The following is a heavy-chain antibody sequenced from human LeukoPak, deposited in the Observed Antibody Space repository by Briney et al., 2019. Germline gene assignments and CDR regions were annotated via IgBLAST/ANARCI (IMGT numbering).Heavy chain of an antibody. Sequence: GASVTVSCTASGGTFSSYGISWVRQAPGQGLEWMGWISAYNGNTNYAQKLQGRVTMTTDTSTSTAYMELRSLRSDDTAVYYCARGGIAAAGLKYNWFDPWGQGTLVTVSS. CDR2: ISAYNGNT. CDR1: GGTFSSYG. V-gene: IGHV1-18*01. D-gene: IGHD6-13*01. J-gene: IGHJ5*02. CDR3: ARGGIAAAGLKYNWFDP.